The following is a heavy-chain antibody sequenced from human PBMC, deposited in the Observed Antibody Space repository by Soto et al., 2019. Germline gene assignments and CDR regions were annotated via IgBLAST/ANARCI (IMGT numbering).Heavy chain of an antibody. D-gene: IGHD3-10*01. CDR3: ARDLGGFGIFDG. J-gene: IGHJ4*02. V-gene: IGHV1-18*04. CDR2: ISGDNGVT. CDR1: GYTFTSSG. Sequence: QVQLVQSGPEVKKPEASVKVSCKTSGYTFTSSGISWVRQAPGQGTEWMGWISGDNGVTNFARTFQDRVTLTRDSSTNTAYMEVRSVSFADTAIFYCARDLGGFGIFDGWVQGTLVTVSS.